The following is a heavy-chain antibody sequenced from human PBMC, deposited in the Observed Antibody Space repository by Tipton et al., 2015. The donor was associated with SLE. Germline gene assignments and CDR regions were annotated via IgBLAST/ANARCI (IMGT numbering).Heavy chain of an antibody. CDR2: IYYSGST. Sequence: TLSLTCTVSGGSISSYYWSWIRQPPRKGLEWVGYIYYSGSTNYNPSLKSRVTISVDTSKNQFSLKLSSVTAADTAVYYCARQAPTGRWFDPWGQGTLVTVSS. V-gene: IGHV4-59*08. CDR1: GGSISSYY. J-gene: IGHJ5*02. CDR3: ARQAPTGRWFDP. D-gene: IGHD3-10*01.